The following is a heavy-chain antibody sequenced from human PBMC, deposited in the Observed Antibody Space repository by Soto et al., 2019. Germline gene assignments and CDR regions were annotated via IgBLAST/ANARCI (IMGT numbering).Heavy chain of an antibody. CDR1: GGSFSGYY. CDR3: ARGGYCSGGSCYSLI. V-gene: IGHV4-34*01. CDR2: INHSGST. D-gene: IGHD2-15*01. Sequence: QVQLQQGGAGLLKPSETLSLTCAVYGGSFSGYYWSWIRQPPGKGLEWIGEINHSGSTNYNPSLKSRVTISVDTSKNQFSLKLSSVTAADTAVYYCARGGYCSGGSCYSLIWGQGTMVTVSS. J-gene: IGHJ3*02.